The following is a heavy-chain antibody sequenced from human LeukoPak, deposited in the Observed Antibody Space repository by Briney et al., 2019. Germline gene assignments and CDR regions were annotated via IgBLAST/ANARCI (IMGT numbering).Heavy chain of an antibody. J-gene: IGHJ4*02. CDR2: ISGSGDNT. CDR1: GFTFSIYA. CDR3: AKGRGTAVTSAANY. Sequence: PGGSLGLSCAASGFTFSIYAMSWVRQAPGKGLEWVSSISGSGDNTYYADSVKDRFSISGDNSKTTVSLQMNSLRAEDTAVYYCAKGRGTAVTSAANYWGQGTLVTVSS. D-gene: IGHD4-17*01. V-gene: IGHV3-23*01.